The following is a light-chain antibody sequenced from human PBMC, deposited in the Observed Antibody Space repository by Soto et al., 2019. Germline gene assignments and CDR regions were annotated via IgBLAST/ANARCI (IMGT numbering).Light chain of an antibody. CDR1: QSGRSNY. CDR3: QQYASSPLT. J-gene: IGKJ4*01. Sequence: IVLTQSPGTLSLSSGERATLSCRASQSGRSNYLAWYQQKPGQAPRLLIYVTSSRATGIPDRFGGSGSGTDFTLTISRLEPEDFAVYYCQQYASSPLTVGGETKVEI. V-gene: IGKV3-20*01. CDR2: VTS.